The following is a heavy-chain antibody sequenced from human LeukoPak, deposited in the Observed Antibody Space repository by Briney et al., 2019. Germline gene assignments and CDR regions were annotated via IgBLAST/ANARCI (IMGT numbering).Heavy chain of an antibody. CDR2: IYYSGST. CDR3: ARVVVGATTGVHFDY. D-gene: IGHD1-26*01. Sequence: SETLSLTCAVYNGFDNYYFMLVRQPPGRGLEGFGSIYYSGSTYYNPSLKRRGTISVDTSKNQFSLKLSSVTAADTAVYYCARVVVGATTGVHFDYWGQGTLVTVSS. J-gene: IGHJ4*02. V-gene: IGHV4-39*07. CDR1: NGFDNYY.